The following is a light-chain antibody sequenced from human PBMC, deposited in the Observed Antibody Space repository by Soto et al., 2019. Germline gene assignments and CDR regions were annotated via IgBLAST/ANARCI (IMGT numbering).Light chain of an antibody. J-gene: IGKJ1*01. CDR3: QHYGSSPWT. Sequence: ESVMTQSPGTLSLSPGERATLSCRAIQSVSSSYLAWYQQKPGQAPRLLIYGASSRVTGIPDRFSGSGSGTDFTLTISRLEPEDFAVYYCQHYGSSPWTFGQGTKVEIK. V-gene: IGKV3-20*01. CDR1: QSVSSSY. CDR2: GAS.